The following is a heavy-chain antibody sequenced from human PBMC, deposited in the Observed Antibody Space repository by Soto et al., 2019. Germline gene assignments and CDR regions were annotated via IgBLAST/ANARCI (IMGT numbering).Heavy chain of an antibody. Sequence: QVHLVQSGAEVKRPGYSVKVSCKAFGGSFSTNEIYWVRQAPGQGLEWMGRIFPNVGTADYAQKFQARLTISADESTTTVYMELSPLSSAAAAGYFCARVRYSSRCSTFDSWGQGTQVAVST. V-gene: IGHV1-69*01. CDR3: ARVRYSSRCSTFDS. CDR2: IFPNVGTA. CDR1: GGSFSTNE. D-gene: IGHD6-19*01. J-gene: IGHJ5*02.